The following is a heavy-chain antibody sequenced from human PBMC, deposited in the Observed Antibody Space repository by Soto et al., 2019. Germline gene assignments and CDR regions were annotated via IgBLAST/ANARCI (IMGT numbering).Heavy chain of an antibody. D-gene: IGHD5-12*01. J-gene: IGHJ6*02. Sequence: PGESLKISCKGSGYSFTTYWIGWVRQMPGKGLEWMGIIYPGDSDTSYSPSFQGQVTISADKSISTAYLQWSSLKASDTAMYYCARRGDGYNYYYYYGMDVWGQGTTVTVSS. CDR2: IYPGDSDT. V-gene: IGHV5-51*01. CDR3: ARRGDGYNYYYYYGMDV. CDR1: GYSFTTYW.